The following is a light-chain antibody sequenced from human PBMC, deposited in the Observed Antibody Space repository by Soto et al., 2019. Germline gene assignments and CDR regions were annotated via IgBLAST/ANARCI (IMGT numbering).Light chain of an antibody. CDR2: GAS. CDR3: QQYGSSPRT. V-gene: IGKV3-20*01. Sequence: LTQSPSFLSASVGDRVTITCRASQGISTYLAWYQHKPGQAPRLLIYGASSRATGIPDRFSGSGSGTDFTLSISRLEPEDFAVYYCQQYGSSPRTFGQGTKVDIK. J-gene: IGKJ1*01. CDR1: QGISTY.